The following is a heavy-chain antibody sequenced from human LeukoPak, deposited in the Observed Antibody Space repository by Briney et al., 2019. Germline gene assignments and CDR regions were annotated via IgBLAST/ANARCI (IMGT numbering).Heavy chain of an antibody. Sequence: GGSLRLSCAASGFTFSSYAMHWVRQAPGKGLEWVAVISYDGSNKYYADSVKGRFTISRDNFKNTLYLQMNSLRAEDTAVYYCARVSSYDAFDIWGQGTMVTVSS. CDR1: GFTFSSYA. D-gene: IGHD6-13*01. CDR2: ISYDGSNK. CDR3: ARVSSYDAFDI. J-gene: IGHJ3*02. V-gene: IGHV3-30-3*01.